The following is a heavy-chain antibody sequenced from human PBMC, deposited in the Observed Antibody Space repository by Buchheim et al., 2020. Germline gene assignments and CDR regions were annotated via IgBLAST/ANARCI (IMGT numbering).Heavy chain of an antibody. CDR2: IIPIFGTA. CDR3: ARGWSSRGYDLLGYYYYYMDV. CDR1: GGTFSSYA. D-gene: IGHD5-12*01. J-gene: IGHJ6*03. Sequence: QVQLVQSGAEVKKPGSSVKVSCKASGGTFSSYAISWVRQAPGQGLEWMGGIIPIFGTANYAQKFQGRVTITADESTSTAYMELSSLRSEDTAVYYCARGWSSRGYDLLGYYYYYMDVWGKGTT. V-gene: IGHV1-69*01.